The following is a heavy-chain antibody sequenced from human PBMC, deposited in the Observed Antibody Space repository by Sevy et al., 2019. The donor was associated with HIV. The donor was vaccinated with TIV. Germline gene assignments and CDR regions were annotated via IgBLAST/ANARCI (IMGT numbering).Heavy chain of an antibody. CDR1: GGSISSYY. V-gene: IGHV4-59*01. CDR2: IYYSGST. J-gene: IGHJ5*02. Sequence: SENLSLTCTVSGGSISSYYWSWIRQPPGKGLEWIGYIYYSGSTNYNPSLKSQVTISVDTSKNQFSLKLSSVTAADTAVSYCARGSDSSGWYYWFDPWGQGTLVTVSS. D-gene: IGHD6-19*01. CDR3: ARGSDSSGWYYWFDP.